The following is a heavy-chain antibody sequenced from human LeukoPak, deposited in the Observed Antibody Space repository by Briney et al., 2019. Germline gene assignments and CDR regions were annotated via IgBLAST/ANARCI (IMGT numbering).Heavy chain of an antibody. V-gene: IGHV3-30*18. Sequence: GRSLRLSCAASGFTFSSYGMHWVRQAPAKGLGWVAIISYDGSNKYYADSVKGRFTISRDNSKNTLYLQMNSLRAEDTAVYYCAKSTTVTQRGYFDYWGQGTLSPSPQ. CDR3: AKSTTVTQRGYFDY. D-gene: IGHD4-17*01. CDR2: ISYDGSNK. CDR1: GFTFSSYG. J-gene: IGHJ4*02.